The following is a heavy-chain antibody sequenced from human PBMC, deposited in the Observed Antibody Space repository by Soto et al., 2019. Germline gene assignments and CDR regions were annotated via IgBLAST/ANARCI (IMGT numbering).Heavy chain of an antibody. CDR2: IIPILDIT. V-gene: IGHV1-69*02. Sequence: QVQLVQSGAEVKKPGSSVKVSCKASGGTFSTYAISWVRQAPGQGLEWTGKIIPILDITNYLQKFQGRVRITADKSTSTAYMELNSLRSEDTAVYYCAVRYCSGNTCFETTPFDYWGQGTLVTVSS. CDR1: GGTFSTYA. D-gene: IGHD2-15*01. J-gene: IGHJ4*02. CDR3: AVRYCSGNTCFETTPFDY.